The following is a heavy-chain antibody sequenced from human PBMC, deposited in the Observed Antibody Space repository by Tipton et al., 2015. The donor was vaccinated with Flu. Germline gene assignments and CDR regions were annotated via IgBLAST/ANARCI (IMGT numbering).Heavy chain of an antibody. CDR1: GDSIGSEYY. CDR2: IHRTGST. J-gene: IGHJ4*02. V-gene: IGHV4-38-2*01. D-gene: IGHD4-23*01. Sequence: TLSLTCSVSGDSIGSEYYWGWIRQPPGKSLEWIGNIHRTGSTYYNPSLTSRVTITVDTSKNQFSLRLTSVTAADTAVYYCAGLQAHGRNSLDYWGQGTLVTVSS. CDR3: AGLQAHGRNSLDY.